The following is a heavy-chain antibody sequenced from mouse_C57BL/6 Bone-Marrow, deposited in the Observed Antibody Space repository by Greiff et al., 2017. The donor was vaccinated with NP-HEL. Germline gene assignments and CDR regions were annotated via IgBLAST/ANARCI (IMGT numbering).Heavy chain of an antibody. D-gene: IGHD1-1*01. CDR3: ARYMNYGSSYGYFDV. Sequence: EVKLMESGGGLVQPGGSLSLSCAASGFTFSDYYMSWVRQPPGKALEWLGFIRNKANGYTTEYSASVKGRFTISRDNSQSILYLQMNALRAEDSATYYCARYMNYGSSYGYFDVWGTGTTVTVSS. J-gene: IGHJ1*03. V-gene: IGHV7-3*01. CDR2: IRNKANGYTT. CDR1: GFTFSDYY.